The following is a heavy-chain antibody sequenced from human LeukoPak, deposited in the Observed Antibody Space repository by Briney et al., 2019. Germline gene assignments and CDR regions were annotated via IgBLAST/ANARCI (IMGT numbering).Heavy chain of an antibody. CDR3: ARGNSRVNPGSTTDFWYPRGVLVYYMDV. CDR2: INHSGST. CDR1: GGSFSGYY. J-gene: IGHJ6*03. V-gene: IGHV4-34*01. D-gene: IGHD1-26*01. Sequence: SETLSLTCAVYGGSFSGYYWSWIRQPPGKGLEWIGEINHSGSTNYNPSLKSRVTISVDTSKNQFSLKLSSVTAADTAVYYCARGNSRVNPGSTTDFWYPRGVLVYYMDVWGKGTTVTVSS.